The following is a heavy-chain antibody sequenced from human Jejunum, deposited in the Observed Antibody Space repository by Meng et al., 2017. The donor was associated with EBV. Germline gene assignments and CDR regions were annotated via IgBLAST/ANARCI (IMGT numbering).Heavy chain of an antibody. J-gene: IGHJ4*02. Sequence: GQLGEAGGGLVQPGGSLRLSCAASGFTFSTYWMHWVRQTPGKGLEWVSRINNDGSTTQYADSVRGRFTISRDNAKSTLYLQMNSLTAEDTAVYYCARNYRDYWGQGTLVTVSS. CDR1: GFTFSTYW. V-gene: IGHV3-74*03. CDR3: ARNYRDY. D-gene: IGHD4-11*01. CDR2: INNDGSTT.